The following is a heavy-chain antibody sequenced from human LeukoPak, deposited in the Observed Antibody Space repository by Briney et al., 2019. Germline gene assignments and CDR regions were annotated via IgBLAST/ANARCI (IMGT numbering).Heavy chain of an antibody. Sequence: GGSLRLSCAASGFTFSSYGMSWVRQAPGKGLEWVSAVSGSGGSTDYADSVKGRFTISRDDSKNTLYLQMNSLRAEDTAVYYCARALFSGGATPGALDYWGQGTLVTVSS. J-gene: IGHJ4*02. CDR1: GFTFSSYG. CDR3: ARALFSGGATPGALDY. V-gene: IGHV3-23*01. CDR2: VSGSGGST. D-gene: IGHD1-26*01.